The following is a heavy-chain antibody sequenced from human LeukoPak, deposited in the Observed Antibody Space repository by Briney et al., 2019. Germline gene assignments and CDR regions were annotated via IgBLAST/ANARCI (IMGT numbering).Heavy chain of an antibody. CDR3: ARGVPAATDAFDI. D-gene: IGHD2-2*01. Sequence: SETLSLTCTVSGGSISSYYWSWIRQPPGKGLEWIGYIYYSGSTNYNPSLKSRVTISVDTSKNQFSLKLSSVTAADTAVYYCARGVPAATDAFDIWGQGTMVTVSS. CDR2: IYYSGST. J-gene: IGHJ3*02. CDR1: GGSISSYY. V-gene: IGHV4-59*01.